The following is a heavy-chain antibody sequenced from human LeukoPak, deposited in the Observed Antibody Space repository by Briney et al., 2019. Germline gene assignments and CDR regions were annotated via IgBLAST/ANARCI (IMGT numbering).Heavy chain of an antibody. D-gene: IGHD6-19*01. CDR1: GYTFTGYY. CDR3: ARGVSGTYYYHYMDV. Sequence: ASVKVSCKASGYTFTGYYMHWVRQAPGQGLEWMRWINPNSGGTNYAQKFQGRVTMTRDTSISTAYMELSRLRSDDTAVYYCARGVSGTYYYHYMDVWGKGTTVTVSS. J-gene: IGHJ6*03. CDR2: INPNSGGT. V-gene: IGHV1-2*02.